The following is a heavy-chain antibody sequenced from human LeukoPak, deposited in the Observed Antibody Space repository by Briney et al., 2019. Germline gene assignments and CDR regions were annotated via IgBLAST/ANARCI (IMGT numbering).Heavy chain of an antibody. CDR1: GFTVSSNY. Sequence: GGSLRLSCAASGFTVSSNYMSWVRQAPGKGLEWVSVIYSGGSTYYADSVKGRFTISRDNSKNTLYLQMNSLRAEDTAVYYCASEGIAAASISFDYWGQGTLVTVSS. CDR3: ASEGIAAASISFDY. J-gene: IGHJ4*02. D-gene: IGHD6-25*01. CDR2: IYSGGST. V-gene: IGHV3-53*01.